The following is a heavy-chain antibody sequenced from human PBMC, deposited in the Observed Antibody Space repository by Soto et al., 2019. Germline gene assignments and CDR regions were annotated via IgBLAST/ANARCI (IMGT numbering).Heavy chain of an antibody. D-gene: IGHD3-16*02. Sequence: PGGSLRLSCAASGFTLSSNYMSWVRQAPGKGLEWVSVFYSGGSTYYADSVKGRFTISRDNSKNTLYLQMNSLRAEDTALYYCARVSNTAKTFEFWGQGTLVTVSS. CDR3: ARVSNTAKTFEF. CDR1: GFTLSSNY. V-gene: IGHV3-53*01. CDR2: FYSGGST. J-gene: IGHJ4*02.